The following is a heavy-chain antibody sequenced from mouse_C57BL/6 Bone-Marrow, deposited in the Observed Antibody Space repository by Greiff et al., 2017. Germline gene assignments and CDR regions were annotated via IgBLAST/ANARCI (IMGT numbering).Heavy chain of an antibody. Sequence: QVQLQQPGAELVMPGASVKLSCKASGYTFTSYWLHWVKQRPGQGLEWIGEIDPSASYTNYNQKFKGKSTLTVDKSSSTAYMQLSSLTSEDSAVYYCARGLGAYWGQGTLVTVSA. CDR3: ARGLGAY. J-gene: IGHJ3*01. V-gene: IGHV1-69*01. D-gene: IGHD3-1*01. CDR1: GYTFTSYW. CDR2: IDPSASYT.